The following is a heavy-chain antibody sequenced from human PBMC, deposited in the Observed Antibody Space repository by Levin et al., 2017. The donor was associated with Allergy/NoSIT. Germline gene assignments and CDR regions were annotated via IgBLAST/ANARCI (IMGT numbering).Heavy chain of an antibody. CDR1: GFTFSSHG. J-gene: IGHJ3*02. Sequence: GESLKISCAASGFTFSSHGMHWVRQAPGKGLEWVAVIWYDGSNKYYADSVKGRITISRDNSKNTVYLQMNSLRAEDTAIYYCARWGDDRRVDIWGQGTMVTVSS. V-gene: IGHV3-33*01. CDR3: ARWGDDRRVDI. CDR2: IWYDGSNK. D-gene: IGHD3-16*01.